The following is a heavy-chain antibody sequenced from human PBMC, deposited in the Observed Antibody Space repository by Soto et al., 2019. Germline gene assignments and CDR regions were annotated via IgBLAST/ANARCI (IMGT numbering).Heavy chain of an antibody. CDR3: ARRTILTGYYLSPFPDY. V-gene: IGHV4-39*01. J-gene: IGHJ4*02. D-gene: IGHD3-9*01. Sequence: SETLSLTCTVSGGSISSSSYYWGWIRQPPGKGLEWIGSIYYSGSTYYNPSLKSRVTISVDTSKNQFSLKLSSVTAADTAVYYCARRTILTGYYLSPFPDYWGQGTLVTVSS. CDR1: GGSISSSSYY. CDR2: IYYSGST.